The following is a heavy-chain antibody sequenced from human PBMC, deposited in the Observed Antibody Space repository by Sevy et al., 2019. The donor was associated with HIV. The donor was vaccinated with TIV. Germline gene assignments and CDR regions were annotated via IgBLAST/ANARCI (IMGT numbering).Heavy chain of an antibody. J-gene: IGHJ4*02. V-gene: IGHV3-30-3*01. CDR2: ISSNGDNA. D-gene: IGHD1-26*01. Sequence: GGSLRLSCAASGFTFRTYAFHWVRQTPGRGLEWIGLISSNGDNAFYAKSVRGRFTISRDNSMNTLYLQMTSLTPEDPAVYYCARGPEWELTSFLSHWGQGTLVTVSS. CDR1: GFTFRTYA. CDR3: ARGPEWELTSFLSH.